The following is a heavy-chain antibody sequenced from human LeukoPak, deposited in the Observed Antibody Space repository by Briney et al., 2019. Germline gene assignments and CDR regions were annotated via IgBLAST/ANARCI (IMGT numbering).Heavy chain of an antibody. CDR2: IDKKDKGYATAT. CDR3: TRDSGTYYWFDP. D-gene: IGHD1-26*01. J-gene: IGHJ5*02. CDR1: GFTFSGSA. Sequence: GGSVRLSCAASGFTFSGSAIHWVRQSSGKGLEWVGQIDKKDKGYATATAYAASVKGRFTISRDDPINTAYLQMKSLKTEDTALYYCTRDSGTYYWFDPWGQGTLVTVSS. V-gene: IGHV3-73*01.